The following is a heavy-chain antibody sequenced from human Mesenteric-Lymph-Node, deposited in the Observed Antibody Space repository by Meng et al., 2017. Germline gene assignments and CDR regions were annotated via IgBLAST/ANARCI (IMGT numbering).Heavy chain of an antibody. CDR1: GFPFSSYW. D-gene: IGHD1-26*01. CDR3: AKEDIVGATPG. CDR2: INSDGSST. Sequence: VEAGGNLGQRGGSLRLSCAASGFPFSSYWMHWVRQAPGKGLVWVSRINSDGSSTYYADSVKGRFTISRDNSKNTLYLQMNSLRAEDTAVYYCAKEDIVGATPGWGQGTLVTVSS. J-gene: IGHJ4*02. V-gene: IGHV3-74*01.